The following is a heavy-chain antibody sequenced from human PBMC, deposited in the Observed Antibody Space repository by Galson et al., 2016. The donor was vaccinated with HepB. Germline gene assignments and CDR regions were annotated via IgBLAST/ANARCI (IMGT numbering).Heavy chain of an antibody. Sequence: SLRLSCAASGFTFGDYAMHWVRQVPGKGLEWVSGISWNSGSIGYADSVKGRFTISRDNAKNSLFLQMNSLRTEDTALYYCAKDPYRYNWNYGWFDPWGQGTLVTVSS. CDR1: GFTFGDYA. CDR3: AKDPYRYNWNYGWFDP. J-gene: IGHJ5*02. D-gene: IGHD1-7*01. CDR2: ISWNSGSI. V-gene: IGHV3-9*01.